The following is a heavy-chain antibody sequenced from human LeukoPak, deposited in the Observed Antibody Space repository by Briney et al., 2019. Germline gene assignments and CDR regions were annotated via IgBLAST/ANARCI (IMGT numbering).Heavy chain of an antibody. Sequence: GGSLRLSCAASGFTFSSYGMHWVRQAPGKGLEWVAVISYDGFNKYYADSVKGRLTISRDNSKNTLYLQMNSLRAEDTAVYYCAREGDTYSYGHGQNDYWGQGTLITVSS. J-gene: IGHJ4*02. CDR1: GFTFSSYG. CDR3: AREGDTYSYGHGQNDY. CDR2: ISYDGFNK. V-gene: IGHV3-30*03. D-gene: IGHD5-18*01.